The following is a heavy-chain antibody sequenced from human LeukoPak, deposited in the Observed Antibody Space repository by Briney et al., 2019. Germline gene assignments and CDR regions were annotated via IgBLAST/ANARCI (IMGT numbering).Heavy chain of an antibody. D-gene: IGHD7-27*01. Sequence: SETLSLTCTVSGGSMNNYYWSWIRQPPGRGLEWIGYIFYSGRNNYNPSLESRVTISLDTSKKQFSLKLSSVTAADTAVYYCARRDWGYYYAMDVGGQGTTVTVSS. CDR1: GGSMNNYY. V-gene: IGHV4-59*01. J-gene: IGHJ6*02. CDR3: ARRDWGYYYAMDV. CDR2: IFYSGRN.